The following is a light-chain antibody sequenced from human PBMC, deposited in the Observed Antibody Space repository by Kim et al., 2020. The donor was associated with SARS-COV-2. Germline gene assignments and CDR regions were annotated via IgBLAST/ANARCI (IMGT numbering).Light chain of an antibody. CDR2: KTS. Sequence: GDRVTITCRASQSVTSWLAWYQQKPGTAPTLLIYKTSTLESGVPSRFSGSGYGTEFTLTISSLQPDDFATYYCQQYYSYVTFGQGTKLEI. V-gene: IGKV1-5*03. CDR3: QQYYSYVT. J-gene: IGKJ2*01. CDR1: QSVTSW.